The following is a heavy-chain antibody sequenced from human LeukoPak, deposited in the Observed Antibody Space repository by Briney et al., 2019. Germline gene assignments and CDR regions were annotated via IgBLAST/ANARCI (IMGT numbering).Heavy chain of an antibody. Sequence: SVKVSCKASGGTFSSYAISWVRQAPGQGLEWMGGIIPIFGTANYAQKFQGRVTITADESTSTAYMELSSLRSEDTAVYYCARGIGCSSTSCYISWFDPWGQGTLVTVSS. D-gene: IGHD2-2*02. CDR3: ARGIGCSSTSCYISWFDP. V-gene: IGHV1-69*01. CDR2: IIPIFGTA. CDR1: GGTFSSYA. J-gene: IGHJ5*02.